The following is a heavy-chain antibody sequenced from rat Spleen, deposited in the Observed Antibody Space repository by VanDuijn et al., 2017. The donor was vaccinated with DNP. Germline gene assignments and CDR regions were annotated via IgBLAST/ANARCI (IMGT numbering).Heavy chain of an antibody. J-gene: IGHJ2*01. D-gene: IGHD1-11*01. CDR2: ISASGGST. CDR3: ARHGRRVFDY. CDR1: GFTFSDYN. V-gene: IGHV5-7*01. Sequence: EVQLVESGGGLVQPGRSLKLSCAASGFTFSDYNMAWVRQAPKKGLEWVAAISASGGSTYYPDSVKGRFTISRDNAKSTLYLQMNSLRSEDMATYYCARHGRRVFDYWGQGVTVTVSS.